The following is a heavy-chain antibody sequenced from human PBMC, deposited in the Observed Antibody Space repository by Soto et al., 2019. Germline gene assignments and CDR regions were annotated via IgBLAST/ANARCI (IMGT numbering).Heavy chain of an antibody. CDR1: GFTFSSHW. Sequence: GGSLRLSCAVSGFTFSSHWMHWVRQTPGKGLVCVARINGDGVATTYADSVKGRFTISRDNAKNTVYLQMNSLRAEDTAVYYCARGSEGSWVWWLTHWGRETLVTVSS. V-gene: IGHV3-74*01. CDR2: INGDGVAT. J-gene: IGHJ4*02. D-gene: IGHD5-12*01. CDR3: ARGSEGSWVWWLTH.